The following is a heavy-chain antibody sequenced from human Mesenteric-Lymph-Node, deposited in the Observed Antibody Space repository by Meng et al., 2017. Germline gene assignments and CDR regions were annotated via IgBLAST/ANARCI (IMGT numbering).Heavy chain of an antibody. CDR1: GGSISSYY. J-gene: IGHJ5*01. V-gene: IGHV4-4*07. Sequence: SETLSLTCTVSGGSISSYYWSWIRQPAGKGLEWIGRIYTSGSTNYNPSLKSRVTMSVDTSKNQFSLKLSSVTAADTAMYYCSGDRSISWFFSWGQGTLVTVSS. CDR2: IYTSGST. CDR3: SGDRSISWFFS. D-gene: IGHD1-26*01.